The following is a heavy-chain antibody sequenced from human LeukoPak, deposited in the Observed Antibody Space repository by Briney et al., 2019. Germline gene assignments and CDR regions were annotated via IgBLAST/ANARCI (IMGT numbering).Heavy chain of an antibody. CDR2: IIPIFGTA. CDR3: AGLIDGGDSSGEDFDY. CDR1: GGTFSSYA. V-gene: IGHV1-69*01. D-gene: IGHD6-19*01. J-gene: IGHJ4*02. Sequence: SVKVSCKASGGTFSSYAISWVRQAPGQGLEWMGGIIPIFGTANYAQKFQGRVTITADESTSTAYMELSSLRSEDTAVYYCAGLIDGGDSSGEDFDYWGQGTLVTVSS.